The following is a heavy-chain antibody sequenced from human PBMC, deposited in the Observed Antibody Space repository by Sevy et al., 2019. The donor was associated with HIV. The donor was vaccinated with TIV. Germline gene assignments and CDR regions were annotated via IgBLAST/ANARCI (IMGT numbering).Heavy chain of an antibody. CDR2: INYNGHI. D-gene: IGHD1-26*01. V-gene: IGHV4-59*08. Sequence: SETLSLTCTVSGGSITSLYWNWIRQPPGKGLEWIANINYNGHINYNPSPKSRVTLSLDTSTNQFSVVLSSVTAADTAMYYCAGENAWGRGYSWGQGTLVTVSS. CDR3: AGENAWGRGYS. J-gene: IGHJ4*02. CDR1: GGSITSLY.